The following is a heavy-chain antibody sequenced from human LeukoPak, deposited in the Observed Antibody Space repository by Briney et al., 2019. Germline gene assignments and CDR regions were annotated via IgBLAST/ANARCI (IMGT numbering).Heavy chain of an antibody. CDR2: ISYDGSNK. D-gene: IGHD3-22*01. CDR3: AKTPPYYDSTKDY. V-gene: IGHV3-30*18. CDR1: GFTFSSYG. J-gene: IGHJ4*02. Sequence: GGSLRLSCAASGFTFSSYGMHWVRQAPGKGLEWVAVISYDGSNKYYADSVKGRFTISRDNSKNTLYLQMNSLRAEDTAVYYCAKTPPYYDSTKDYWGQGTLVTVSS.